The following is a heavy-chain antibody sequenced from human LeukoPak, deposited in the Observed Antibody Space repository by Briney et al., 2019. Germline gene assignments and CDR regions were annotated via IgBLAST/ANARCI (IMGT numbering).Heavy chain of an antibody. D-gene: IGHD5-12*01. CDR3: AIEGGYDGVDW. CDR2: IVGSGRNT. CDR1: GITFSIYT. Sequence: GGSLRLSCAASGITFSIYTMSWVRQAPGKGLEWVSAIVGSGRNTYYADSVKGRFTISRDNSKNTLYLQMNSLRAEDTAVYHCAIEGGYDGVDWWGQGTLVTVSS. V-gene: IGHV3-23*01. J-gene: IGHJ4*02.